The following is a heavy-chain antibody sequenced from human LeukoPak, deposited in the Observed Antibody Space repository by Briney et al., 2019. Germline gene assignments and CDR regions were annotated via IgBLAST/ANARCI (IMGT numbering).Heavy chain of an antibody. CDR2: IYYSGST. V-gene: IGHV4-59*08. J-gene: IGHJ4*02. CDR1: GGSISSYY. Sequence: SETLSLTCTVSGGSISSYYWSWIRQPPGKGLEWIGYIYYSGSTNYNPSLKSRVTISVDTSKNQFSLKLSSVTAADTAVYYCARLSANVGEFRFDSWGQGTLVTVSS. CDR3: ARLSANVGEFRFDS. D-gene: IGHD3-10*01.